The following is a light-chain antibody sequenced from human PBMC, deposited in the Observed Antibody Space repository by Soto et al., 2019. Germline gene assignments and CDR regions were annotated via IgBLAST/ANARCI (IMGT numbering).Light chain of an antibody. Sequence: EIVLTQSPGTLSLSPGERATLSCRASQSVSSSYLAWYQQKPGQAPRLLIYGASSGATGIPDRFSGSGSGTDFTLTISRLEPEDLAVYYCQQYGSSPPTSTFGQGTRLEIK. CDR3: QQYGSSPPTST. V-gene: IGKV3-20*01. CDR2: GAS. J-gene: IGKJ5*01. CDR1: QSVSSSY.